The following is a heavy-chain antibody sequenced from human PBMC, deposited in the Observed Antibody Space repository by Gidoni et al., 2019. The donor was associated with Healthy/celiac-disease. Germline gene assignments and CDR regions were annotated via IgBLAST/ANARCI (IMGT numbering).Heavy chain of an antibody. Sequence: EVRLVESGGGLVKPGGSLRLSCSASAFTFSNAVMSCVRPAPGKGLVWVGSVKSKTDGGTTDYPAPVKGRLTFSRDDSRNTLSLQMNSLKTEDKAVYYCTTEHPQTYYDSSGTFDYWCQGTLVTVSS. V-gene: IGHV3-15*01. CDR3: TTEHPQTYYDSSGTFDY. CDR2: VKSKTDGGTT. CDR1: AFTFSNAV. J-gene: IGHJ4*02. D-gene: IGHD3-22*01.